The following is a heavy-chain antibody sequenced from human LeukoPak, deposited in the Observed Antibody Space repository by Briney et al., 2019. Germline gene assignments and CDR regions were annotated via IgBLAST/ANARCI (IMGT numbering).Heavy chain of an antibody. CDR2: IRYDGSNK. Sequence: PGGSLRLSCAASGFTFSSYGMHWVRQAPGKGLEWVAFIRYDGSNKYYADSVKGRFTISRDNSKNTLYLQMNSLRAEDTAVYYCAKSFMIVVVTPFDYWGQGTLVTVSS. CDR1: GFTFSSYG. J-gene: IGHJ4*02. V-gene: IGHV3-30*02. CDR3: AKSFMIVVVTPFDY. D-gene: IGHD3-22*01.